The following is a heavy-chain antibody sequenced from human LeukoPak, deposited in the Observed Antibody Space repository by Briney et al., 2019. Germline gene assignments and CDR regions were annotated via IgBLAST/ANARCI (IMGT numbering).Heavy chain of an antibody. CDR1: GGSISSSSYY. D-gene: IGHD3-22*01. V-gene: IGHV4-39*01. CDR2: IYYSGST. Sequence: SETLSLTCTVSGGSISSSSYYWGWIRQPPGKGLEWIGSIYYSGSTYYNPSLKSRVTISVDTSKNQFSLKLSSVTAADTAVYYCARQGTYYYDSSGYYYMWYFDLWGRGTLVTVSS. CDR3: ARQGTYYYDSSGYYYMWYFDL. J-gene: IGHJ2*01.